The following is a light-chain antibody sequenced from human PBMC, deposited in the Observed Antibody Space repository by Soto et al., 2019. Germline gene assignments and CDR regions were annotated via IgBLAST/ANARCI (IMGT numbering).Light chain of an antibody. CDR2: KAS. V-gene: IGKV1-5*03. CDR3: LQYNSHSWT. J-gene: IGKJ1*01. Sequence: DIQMTQYPSTLSASVGDRVTITCRASQSISSWLAWYQHKPGKAPKLLTYKASSLESGVPSRFSGSGSGTEFTLTISTLQPEDFASYYCLQYNSHSWTFGQGTKVEIK. CDR1: QSISSW.